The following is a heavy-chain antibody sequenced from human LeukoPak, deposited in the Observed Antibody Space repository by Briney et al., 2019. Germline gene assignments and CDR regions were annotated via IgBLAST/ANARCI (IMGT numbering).Heavy chain of an antibody. CDR1: GFTFSSYA. CDR3: AERLVVVTAIGDDY. J-gene: IGHJ4*02. CDR2: ISGSGDIS. Sequence: PGGSLRLSCAASGFTFSSYAMSWVRQAPGKGLEWVSSISGSGDISYYADSVKGRFTISRDNSKSTLYLQMNSLRAEDTAVYCCAERLVVVTAIGDDYWGQGTLVTVSS. D-gene: IGHD2-21*02. V-gene: IGHV3-23*01.